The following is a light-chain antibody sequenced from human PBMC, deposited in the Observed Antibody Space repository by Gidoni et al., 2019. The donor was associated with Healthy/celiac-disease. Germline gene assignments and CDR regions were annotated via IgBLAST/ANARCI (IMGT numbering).Light chain of an antibody. CDR1: SSDVGGYNY. Sequence: QSALTQPPSASGSPGQSVTISCTGTSSDVGGYNYVSWYQQHPGKAPKFMISEVSKRPSGVPDRFSGSKSGNTSSLTVSGLQAEDEADYYCSSYAGSNNYVFGTGTKVTVL. CDR2: EVS. V-gene: IGLV2-8*01. J-gene: IGLJ1*01. CDR3: SSYAGSNNYV.